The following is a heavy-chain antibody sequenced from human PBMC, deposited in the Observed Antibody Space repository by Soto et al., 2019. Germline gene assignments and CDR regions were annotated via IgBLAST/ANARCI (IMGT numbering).Heavy chain of an antibody. J-gene: IGHJ4*02. V-gene: IGHV4-39*01. CDR3: ARTGDSRTF. CDR1: GGSISSSSYY. CDR2: IYYSGST. Sequence: SETLSLTCTVSGGSISSSSYYWGWIRQPPGKGLEWIGSIYYSGSTYYNPSLKSRVTISVDTSKNQFSLKLSSVTAADTAVYYCARTGDSRTFWGQGTLVTVSS. D-gene: IGHD4-17*01.